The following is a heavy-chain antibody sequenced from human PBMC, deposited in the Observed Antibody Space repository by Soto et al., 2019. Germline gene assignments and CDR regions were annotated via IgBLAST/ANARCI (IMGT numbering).Heavy chain of an antibody. CDR2: ISYDGSNK. Sequence: PGGSLGLSCAASGFSCSSYGMHWVRQAPGKGLEWVAVISYDGSNKYYADSVKGRFTISRDNSKNTLYLQMNSLRAEDTAVYYCAKDFSGVSLGYGMDVWGQGPTVTVSS. V-gene: IGHV3-30*18. D-gene: IGHD7-27*01. J-gene: IGHJ6*02. CDR3: AKDFSGVSLGYGMDV. CDR1: GFSCSSYG.